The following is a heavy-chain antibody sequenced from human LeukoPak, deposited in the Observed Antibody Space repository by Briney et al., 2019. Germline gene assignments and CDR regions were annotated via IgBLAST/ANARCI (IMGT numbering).Heavy chain of an antibody. CDR1: GYTFTSYD. Sequence: ASVKVSCKASGYTFTSYDINWVRQATGRGLEWMGWMNPNSGNTGYAQKFQGRVTMTRNTSISTAYMELSSLRSEDTAVYYCARSYYDILTGYYLPYYYYGMDVWGQGTTVTVSS. J-gene: IGHJ6*02. CDR3: ARSYYDILTGYYLPYYYYGMDV. V-gene: IGHV1-8*01. CDR2: MNPNSGNT. D-gene: IGHD3-9*01.